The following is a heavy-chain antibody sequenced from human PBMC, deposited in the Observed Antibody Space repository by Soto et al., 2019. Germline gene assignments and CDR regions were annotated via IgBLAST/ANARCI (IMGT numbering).Heavy chain of an antibody. D-gene: IGHD3-22*01. CDR3: GGDGGGGYYDSSGYMGV. J-gene: IGHJ4*02. CDR2: IYSDGKT. Sequence: GGGLIQPGGSLRLSCAASGITVSTNYMSWVRQAPGKGLEWVSVIYSDGKTFYADSVKGRFTISRDNSQNTVSLQMNSLRADDTGVYYCGGDGGGGYYDSSGYMGVWGQGTLVTVSS. V-gene: IGHV3-53*01. CDR1: GITVSTNY.